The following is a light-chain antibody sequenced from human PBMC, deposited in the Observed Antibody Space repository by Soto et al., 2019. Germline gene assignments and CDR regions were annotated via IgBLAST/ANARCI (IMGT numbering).Light chain of an antibody. CDR1: SSDIGGYNF. V-gene: IGLV2-14*03. CDR2: DVN. J-gene: IGLJ1*01. CDR3: CSYTSSSTHV. Sequence: QSALTQPASVSGSPGQSITISCTGTSSDIGGYNFVSWYQQHPGKVPKLMIFDVNRRPSGVSDRFSGSKSGNTASLTISGLQAEDEGDYYCCSYTSSSTHVFGSGTKVTVL.